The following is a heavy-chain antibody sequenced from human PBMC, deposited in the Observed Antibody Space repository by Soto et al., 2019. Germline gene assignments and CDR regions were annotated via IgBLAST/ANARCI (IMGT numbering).Heavy chain of an antibody. Sequence: EVPLLESGVGLVQPGGSLRLSCAASGFTFSSYAMSWVRQAPGKGLEWVSAISGSGGSTYYADSVKGRFTISRDNSQNPVYLQMNTSRAEDTTVYYCAKRTVGWYFDLRGHGTLVTGSS. CDR3: AKRTVGWYFDL. CDR1: GFTFSSYA. V-gene: IGHV3-23*01. J-gene: IGHJ2*01. CDR2: ISGSGGST. D-gene: IGHD4-17*01.